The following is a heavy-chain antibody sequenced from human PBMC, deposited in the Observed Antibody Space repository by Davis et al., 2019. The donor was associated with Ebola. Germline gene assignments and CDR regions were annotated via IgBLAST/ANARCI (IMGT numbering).Heavy chain of an antibody. CDR1: GFTVSSNY. D-gene: IGHD5-18*01. Sequence: GGSLRLSCAASGFTVSSNYMSWVRQAPGKGLEWVSVIYSDGRTYYADSVKGRFTISRDNSRNTLYLQMSSLRAEDTAVYYCARAQITVMGFDPWGQGTLVTVSS. CDR2: IYSDGRT. J-gene: IGHJ5*02. V-gene: IGHV3-53*01. CDR3: ARAQITVMGFDP.